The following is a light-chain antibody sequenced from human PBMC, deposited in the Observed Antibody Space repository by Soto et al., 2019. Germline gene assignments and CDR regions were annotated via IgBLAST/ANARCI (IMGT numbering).Light chain of an antibody. CDR1: QSISTY. Sequence: DIQMTQSPSSLSASVGDRVTITCRASQSISTYLNWYQQKPGKAPKRLIYAASSLQSGVPSRFSGSGSGTEFTLTISSLQPDDFATYSCQQYTPNSRTFGQGTKVDIK. CDR2: AAS. CDR3: QQYTPNSRT. V-gene: IGKV1-39*01. J-gene: IGKJ1*01.